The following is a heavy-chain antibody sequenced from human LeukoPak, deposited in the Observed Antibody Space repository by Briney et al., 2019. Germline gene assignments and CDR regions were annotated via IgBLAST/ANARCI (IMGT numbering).Heavy chain of an antibody. CDR1: GGTFSSYA. J-gene: IGHJ6*02. D-gene: IGHD2-8*01. V-gene: IGHV1-69*01. Sequence: SVKVSCKASGGTFSSYAISWVRQAPGQGLEWMGGIIPIFGTANYAQKFQGRVTITADESTSTAYMELSSLRSEDTAVYYCARANPHCTNGVCYTNYYYYGMDVWGQRTTVTVSS. CDR2: IIPIFGTA. CDR3: ARANPHCTNGVCYTNYYYYGMDV.